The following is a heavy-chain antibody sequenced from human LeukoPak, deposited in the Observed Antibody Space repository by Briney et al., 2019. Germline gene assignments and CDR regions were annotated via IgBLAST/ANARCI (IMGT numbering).Heavy chain of an antibody. CDR1: GFTFSSYA. D-gene: IGHD3-10*01. J-gene: IGHJ4*02. V-gene: IGHV3-23*01. CDR3: TTSWPKVREGDQ. CDR2: ITRYGADT. Sequence: PGGSLRLSCAASGFTFSSYAVSWVRQAPGEGLEWLSEITRYGADTDYADSVKGRFTISRDNSKNTLYLQMNSLRVEDTAVYYCTTSWPKVREGDQWGQGTLVTVS.